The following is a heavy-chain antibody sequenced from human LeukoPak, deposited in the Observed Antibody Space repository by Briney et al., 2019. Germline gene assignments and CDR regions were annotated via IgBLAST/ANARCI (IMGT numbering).Heavy chain of an antibody. J-gene: IGHJ6*03. Sequence: ASVKASCKVSGYTLTELSMHWVRQAPGKGREWMGGFDPEDGETIYAQKFQGRVTMTEDTSTDTAYMELSSLRSEDTAVYYCATENWGEGNYYYMDVWGKGTTVTVSS. CDR3: ATENWGEGNYYYMDV. CDR1: GYTLTELS. CDR2: FDPEDGET. V-gene: IGHV1-24*01. D-gene: IGHD7-27*01.